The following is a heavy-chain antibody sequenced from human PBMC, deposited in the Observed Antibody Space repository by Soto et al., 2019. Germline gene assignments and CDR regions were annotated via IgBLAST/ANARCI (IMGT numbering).Heavy chain of an antibody. D-gene: IGHD6-19*01. J-gene: IGHJ4*02. CDR3: ATEGIVVAGNFDY. CDR1: GYTFTGYY. CDR2: INPNSGGT. V-gene: IGHV1-2*04. Sequence: ASVKVSCKASGYTFTGYYMHWVRQAPGQGLEWMGWINPNSGGTNYAQKFQGWVTMTRDTSISTAYMELSRLRSDDTAVYYCATEGIVVAGNFDYWGQGTLVTVSS.